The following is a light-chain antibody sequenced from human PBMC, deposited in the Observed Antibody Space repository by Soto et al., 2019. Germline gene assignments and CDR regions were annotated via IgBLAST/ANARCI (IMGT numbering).Light chain of an antibody. Sequence: ESMLTQSPGTLSLSPGERATLSCRASQSVSTRYLAWHQQKPGQAPRLLIDGASIRATGIPDKISGSGYGNDFTHTISRVEPEDCGMYYCHLFGSSPPAFTFGQGTQL. J-gene: IGKJ2*01. CDR1: QSVSTRY. CDR2: GAS. CDR3: HLFGSSPPAFT. V-gene: IGKV3-20*01.